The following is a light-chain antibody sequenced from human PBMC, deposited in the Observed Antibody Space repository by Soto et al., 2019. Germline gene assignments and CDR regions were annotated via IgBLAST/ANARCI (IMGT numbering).Light chain of an antibody. CDR3: LQSDNAPHT. CDR2: GAS. J-gene: IGKJ2*01. Sequence: DIQMTQSPSSLSASVGDTVTITCRASQSISIHLNWLQQKPGKAPKSLIYGASTLQSGVPSRFSGSGSGTDFTLTISSLQHDDFAPYYCLQSDNAPHTFGHGTKLEIK. V-gene: IGKV1-39*01. CDR1: QSISIH.